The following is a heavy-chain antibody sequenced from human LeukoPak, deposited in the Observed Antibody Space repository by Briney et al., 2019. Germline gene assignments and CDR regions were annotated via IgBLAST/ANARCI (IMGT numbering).Heavy chain of an antibody. Sequence: GGSLRLSCEARGFIFTNYAMTWVRQAPGKGLEWVSSVSRSGDGTYYADSGKGRFTISRDNSKNTLYLQMNSLRAEDTAVYYCAKYGPGIAAAGTGDYWGQGTLVTVSS. V-gene: IGHV3-23*01. D-gene: IGHD6-13*01. CDR3: AKYGPGIAAAGTGDY. CDR2: VSRSGDGT. CDR1: GFIFTNYA. J-gene: IGHJ4*02.